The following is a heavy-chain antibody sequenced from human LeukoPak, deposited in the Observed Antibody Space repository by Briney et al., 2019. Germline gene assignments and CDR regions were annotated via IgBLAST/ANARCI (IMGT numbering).Heavy chain of an antibody. CDR1: GFTFSSYA. V-gene: IGHV3-23*01. CDR2: ISGSGGST. CDR3: APRGGNLLNLVDY. Sequence: RPGGSLRLSCAASGFTFSSYAMSWVRQAPGKGLEWVSAISGSGGSTYYADSVKGRFTISRDNSKNTLYLQMNSLRAEDTAVYYCAPRGGNLLNLVDYWGQGTLVTVSS. D-gene: IGHD3-16*01. J-gene: IGHJ4*02.